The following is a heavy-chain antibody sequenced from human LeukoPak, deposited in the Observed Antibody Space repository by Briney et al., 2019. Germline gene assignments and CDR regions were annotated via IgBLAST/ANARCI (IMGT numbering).Heavy chain of an antibody. CDR2: IRYDGGNK. J-gene: IGHJ4*02. V-gene: IGHV3-30*02. CDR1: GFTFSSYG. D-gene: IGHD6-13*01. CDR3: AKDDSIAAAGIRSPIDY. Sequence: GGSLRLSCAASGFTFSSYGVHWVRQAPGKGLEWVAFIRYDGGNKYYADSVKGRFTISRDNSKNTLYLQMNSLRAEDTAVYYCAKDDSIAAAGIRSPIDYWGQGTLVTVSS.